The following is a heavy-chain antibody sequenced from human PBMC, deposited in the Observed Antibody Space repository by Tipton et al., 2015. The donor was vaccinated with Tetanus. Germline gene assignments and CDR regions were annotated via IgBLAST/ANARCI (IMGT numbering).Heavy chain of an antibody. Sequence: SLRLSCAASGFTFRNFNMNWVRQAPGQGLEWVSSISPISTYIFYADSVKGRFTISRDNAKNLLYLQMSSLRREDTAVYYCARGPYHYGDYYFDYWGRGTLVTVSS. CDR3: ARGPYHYGDYYFDY. J-gene: IGHJ4*02. CDR1: GFTFRNFN. V-gene: IGHV3-21*06. D-gene: IGHD4-17*01. CDR2: ISPISTYI.